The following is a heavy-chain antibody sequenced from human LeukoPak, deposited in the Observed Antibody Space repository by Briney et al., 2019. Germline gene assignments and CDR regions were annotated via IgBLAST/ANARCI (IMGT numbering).Heavy chain of an antibody. CDR1: GFTFSSYW. J-gene: IGHJ4*02. Sequence: PGGSLRLSCAAAGFTFSSYWMHWVRQAPGKGLGWVSRINSDGSSTIYADSVKGRFTISRDNAKNTLYLQMNSLRAEDTAVYYCARSLSGWYTLWGQGTLVTVSS. CDR2: INSDGSST. D-gene: IGHD6-19*01. CDR3: ARSLSGWYTL. V-gene: IGHV3-74*01.